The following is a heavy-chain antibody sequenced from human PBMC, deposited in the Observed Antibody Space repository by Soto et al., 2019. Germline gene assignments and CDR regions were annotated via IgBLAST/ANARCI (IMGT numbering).Heavy chain of an antibody. Sequence: PGGSLRLSCAASGFTFSSYSMNWVRQAPGKGLEWVSSISSSSSYIYYADSVKGRFTISRDNAKNSLYLQMNSLRAEDTAVYYCARDTSPFTYYDFCFHWGHGTLVTVSS. D-gene: IGHD3-3*01. CDR3: ARDTSPFTYYDFCFH. V-gene: IGHV3-21*01. CDR1: GFTFSSYS. J-gene: IGHJ4*01. CDR2: ISSSSSYI.